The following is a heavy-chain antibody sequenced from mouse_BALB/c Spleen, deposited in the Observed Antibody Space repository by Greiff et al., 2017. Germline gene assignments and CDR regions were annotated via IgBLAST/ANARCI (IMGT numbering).Heavy chain of an antibody. D-gene: IGHD1-1*01. CDR2: INPSSGYT. CDR3: ARRYYYGSSYAMDY. CDR1: GYTFTSYT. J-gene: IGHJ4*01. Sequence: QVQLQQSAAELARPGASVKMSCKASGYTFTSYTMHWVKQRPGQGLEWIGYINPSSGYTEYNQKFKDKTTLTADKSSSTAYMQLSSLTSEDSAVYYCARRYYYGSSYAMDYWGQGTSVTVSS. V-gene: IGHV1-4*02.